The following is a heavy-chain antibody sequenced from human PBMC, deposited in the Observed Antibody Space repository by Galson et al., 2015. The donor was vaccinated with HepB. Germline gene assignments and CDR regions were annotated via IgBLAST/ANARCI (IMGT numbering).Heavy chain of an antibody. V-gene: IGHV4-59*01. J-gene: IGHJ6*02. CDR2: IYYSGST. CDR1: GGSISSYY. CDR3: ARDTPDFIAAARYGMDV. Sequence: ETLSLTCTVTGGSISSYYWSWIRQPPGKGLEWIGYIYYSGSTNYNPSLKSRVTISVDTSKNQFSLKLSSVTAADTAVYYCARDTPDFIAAARYGMDVWGQGTTATVSS. D-gene: IGHD6-13*01.